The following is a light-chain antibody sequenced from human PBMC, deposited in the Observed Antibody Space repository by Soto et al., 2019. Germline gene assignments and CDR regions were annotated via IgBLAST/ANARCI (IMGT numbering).Light chain of an antibody. CDR2: DDS. CDR1: NIGSKS. V-gene: IGLV3-21*02. Sequence: SYELTQPPSVSVAPGQTARITCGGNNIGSKSVHWYQQKPGQAHVLVVYDDSDRPSGIPERFSGSNSGNTATLTISRVEAGDEADYYCQVWDSSSDPPYVFGTGTKVTVL. CDR3: QVWDSSSDPPYV. J-gene: IGLJ1*01.